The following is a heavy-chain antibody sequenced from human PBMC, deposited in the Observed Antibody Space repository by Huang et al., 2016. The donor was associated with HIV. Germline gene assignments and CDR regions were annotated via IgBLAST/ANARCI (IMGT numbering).Heavy chain of an antibody. CDR1: GFPFTNYD. CDR2: MRPNSGKT. J-gene: IGHJ4*02. Sequence: QVQLVQSGAEVRKPGASVKVSCKASGFPFTNYDFNWVRQATGQGFEWMGWMRPNSGKTGDAEKFQGRVTITRNTSINTAYMELSSLRSEDTAVYYCARARGYYYDGSGFYSRYYFDYWGQGTLVTVSS. CDR3: ARARGYYYDGSGFYSRYYFDY. V-gene: IGHV1-8*03. D-gene: IGHD3-22*01.